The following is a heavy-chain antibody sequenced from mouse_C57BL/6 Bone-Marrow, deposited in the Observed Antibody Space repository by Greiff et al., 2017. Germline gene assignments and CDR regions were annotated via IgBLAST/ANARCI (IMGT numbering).Heavy chain of an antibody. CDR3: ARCGNYGGYYFDY. D-gene: IGHD2-1*01. Sequence: VKLMESGAELVKPGASVKMSCKASGYTFTTYPIEWMKQNHGKSLEWIGNFHPYNDDTKYNEKFKGKATLTVEKSSSTVYLELSRLTSDDSAVYYCARCGNYGGYYFDYWGQGTTLTVSS. J-gene: IGHJ2*01. V-gene: IGHV1-47*01. CDR1: GYTFTTYP. CDR2: FHPYNDDT.